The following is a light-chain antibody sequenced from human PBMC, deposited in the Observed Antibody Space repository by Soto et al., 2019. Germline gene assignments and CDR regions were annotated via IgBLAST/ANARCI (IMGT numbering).Light chain of an antibody. CDR3: NSYRSSNNLEGV. Sequence: QSVLTQPPSASGTPGQRVTISCSGSSSNIMSNTVNWYQVLPGTAPKVLIQGNHQRPSGVPARFSGSKSGNTASLTISGLQAEDEATYYCNSYRSSNNLEGVFGGGTKLTVL. CDR2: GNH. J-gene: IGLJ3*02. CDR1: SSNIMSNT. V-gene: IGLV1-44*01.